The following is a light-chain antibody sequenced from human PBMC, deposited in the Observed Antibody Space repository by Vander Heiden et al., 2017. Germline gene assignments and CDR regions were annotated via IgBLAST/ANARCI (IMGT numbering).Light chain of an antibody. V-gene: IGKV1-39*01. CDR1: QSISSY. CDR3: QQSYSTPLT. Sequence: DIQMTQSPSSLSASVGDRVTITCRASQSISSYLNWYQQKPGKAPKLLIYAASSLQSGVPSRFSGGGSGTDFTLTISSLQPEDFATYYCQQSYSTPLTFGAGTKVEIK. CDR2: AAS. J-gene: IGKJ4*01.